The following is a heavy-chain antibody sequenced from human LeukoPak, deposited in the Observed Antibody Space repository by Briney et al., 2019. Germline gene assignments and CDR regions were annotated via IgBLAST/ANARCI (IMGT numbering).Heavy chain of an antibody. V-gene: IGHV4-59*01. J-gene: IGHJ4*02. D-gene: IGHD6-19*01. Sequence: PSVTLSLTCTVSGGPISSYYWSWIRQPTGMGLEWIGYMYYSGYTNYNPSLKSRVTTSVDMSKNQFSLKLSSVTAADTAVYYCARYSYSSGLYYFDYWGQGTLVTVSS. CDR1: GGPISSYY. CDR3: ARYSYSSGLYYFDY. CDR2: MYYSGYT.